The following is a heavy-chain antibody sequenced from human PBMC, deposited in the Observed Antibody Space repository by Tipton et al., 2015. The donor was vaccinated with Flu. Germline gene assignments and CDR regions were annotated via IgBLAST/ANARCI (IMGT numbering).Heavy chain of an antibody. V-gene: IGHV4-34*01. D-gene: IGHD6-13*01. CDR2: INHSGST. CDR3: ARSARIAAGYWYFDL. Sequence: TLSLTCSVYGGSFSGYYWSWIRQPPGKGLEWIGEINHSGSTNYNPSLKSRVTISVDTSKNQFSLKLSSVSAADTAVYYCARSARIAAGYWYFDLWGRGALVTVSS. J-gene: IGHJ2*01. CDR1: GGSFSGYY.